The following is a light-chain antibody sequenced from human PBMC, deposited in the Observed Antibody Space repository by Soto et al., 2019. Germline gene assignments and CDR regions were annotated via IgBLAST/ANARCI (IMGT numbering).Light chain of an antibody. CDR1: SGYSNYK. CDR3: GADHGSGSNFVVV. V-gene: IGLV9-49*01. Sequence: QAVVTQPPSASASLGASVTLTCTLNSGYSNYKVDWYQQRPGKGPRFVMRVGTGGIEGSKGDGIPDRFSVLGSGLNRYLTIKNIQEEDESDYHCGADHGSGSNFVVVFGGGTQLPS. J-gene: IGLJ2*01. CDR2: VGTGGIEG.